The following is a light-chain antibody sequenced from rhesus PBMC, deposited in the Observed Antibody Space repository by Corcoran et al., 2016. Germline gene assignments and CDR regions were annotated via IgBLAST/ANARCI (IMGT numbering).Light chain of an antibody. Sequence: DIQMTQSPSSLSASVGDTVTITCRASQGISNYLAWYQQKPGKAPKPLISFASTLESGVPSRCSGSGSGTDFTITISSLQPEDFSIYYCQQHNSFPPTFGQGTKVEIK. V-gene: IGKV1S14*01. J-gene: IGKJ1*01. CDR2: FAS. CDR3: QQHNSFPPT. CDR1: QGISNY.